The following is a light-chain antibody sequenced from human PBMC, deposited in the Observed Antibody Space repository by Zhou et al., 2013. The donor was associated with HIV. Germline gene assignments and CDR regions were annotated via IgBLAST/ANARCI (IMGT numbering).Light chain of an antibody. V-gene: IGKV1-5*03. Sequence: DIQMAQSPSTLSASVGDRVTITCRASQNIAIYLAWYQQKPGKAPKLLIYRASNLETGVPSRFSGSGSGTEFSLTISSLQPEDIATYYCQQTYSTPGFSFGPGTRVDLK. CDR2: RAS. CDR3: QQTYSTPGFS. CDR1: QNIAIY. J-gene: IGKJ3*01.